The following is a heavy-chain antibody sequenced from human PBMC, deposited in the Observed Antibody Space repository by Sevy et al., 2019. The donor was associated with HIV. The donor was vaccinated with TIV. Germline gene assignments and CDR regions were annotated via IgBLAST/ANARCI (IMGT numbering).Heavy chain of an antibody. J-gene: IGHJ3*02. CDR2: IYYSGST. D-gene: IGHD3-22*01. CDR3: ARPGRGNYYDSSGYYLNNDAFDI. Sequence: SETLSLTCTVSGGSISSSSYYWGWIRQPPGKGLEWIGSIYYSGSTYYNPSLKNRVTISVDTSKNEFSLKLSSVTAADTAVYYWARPGRGNYYDSSGYYLNNDAFDIWGQGTMVTVSS. V-gene: IGHV4-39*01. CDR1: GGSISSSSYY.